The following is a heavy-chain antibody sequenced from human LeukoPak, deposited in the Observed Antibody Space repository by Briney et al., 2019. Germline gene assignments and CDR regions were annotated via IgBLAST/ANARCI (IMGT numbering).Heavy chain of an antibody. Sequence: QPGGSLRLSCSASGFTFSSYAMHWVRQAPGKGLEYVSTISSNGFSTYYADSVKGRLTISRDNSKNTLYLQINGLRAEDTAVYYCAKAVLYSSGWHIDYWGQGTLVTVSS. D-gene: IGHD6-19*01. V-gene: IGHV3-64*04. CDR2: ISSNGFST. J-gene: IGHJ4*02. CDR3: AKAVLYSSGWHIDY. CDR1: GFTFSSYA.